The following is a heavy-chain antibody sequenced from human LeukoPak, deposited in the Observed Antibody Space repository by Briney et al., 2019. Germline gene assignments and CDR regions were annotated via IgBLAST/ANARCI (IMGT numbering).Heavy chain of an antibody. J-gene: IGHJ5*02. V-gene: IGHV1-69*05. D-gene: IGHD6-6*01. CDR3: ARKGYSSSSAWFDP. CDR2: IIPIFGTA. Sequence: SVKVSCKASGGTFISYAISWVRQPPGQGLEWMGGIIPIFGTANYAQKFQGRDTITTDESTSTAYMELSSLRSEDTAVYYCARKGYSSSSAWFDPWGQGTLVTVSS. CDR1: GGTFISYA.